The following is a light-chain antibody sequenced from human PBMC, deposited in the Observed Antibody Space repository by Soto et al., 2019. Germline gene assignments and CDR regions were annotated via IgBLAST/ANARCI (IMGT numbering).Light chain of an antibody. CDR1: SSNIGSDT. CDR2: SNN. J-gene: IGLJ2*01. Sequence: QSVLTQPPSASGTPGQRVTISCSGSSSNIGSDTVKWYQHLPGTAPKLLIYSNNQRPSGVPDRFSGSKSGTSASLAISGLQSEDAADYYCAAWDDSLNGPVFGGGTQLTVL. V-gene: IGLV1-44*01. CDR3: AAWDDSLNGPV.